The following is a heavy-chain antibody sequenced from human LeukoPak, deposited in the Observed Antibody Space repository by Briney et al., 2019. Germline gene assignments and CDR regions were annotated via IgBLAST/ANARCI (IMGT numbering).Heavy chain of an antibody. D-gene: IGHD2-21*01. CDR1: GFTFSTFW. CDR2: IKSDGTGA. J-gene: IGHJ4*02. V-gene: IGHV3-74*01. Sequence: GGSLRLSCEASGFTFSTFWMQWVRQAPGKGLISVSRIKSDGTGAAYADSVKGRFTISRDNAKNTLYPQMNSLGVEDTAVYYCARDGDWVGGSIDYWGQGTLVTVSS. CDR3: ARDGDWVGGSIDY.